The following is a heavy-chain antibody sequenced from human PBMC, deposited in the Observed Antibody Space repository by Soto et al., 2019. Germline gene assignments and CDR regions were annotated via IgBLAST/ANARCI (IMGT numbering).Heavy chain of an antibody. CDR2: INAGNGNT. CDR3: ASSYSNYALIDYYYYGMDV. J-gene: IGHJ6*02. Sequence: QVQLVQSGAEVKKPWASVKVSCKASGYTFTSYAMHWVRQAPGQRLEWMGWINAGNGNTKYSQKFQGRVTITRDTSASTAYMELSSLRSEDTAVYYCASSYSNYALIDYYYYGMDVWGQGTTVTVSS. D-gene: IGHD4-4*01. CDR1: GYTFTSYA. V-gene: IGHV1-3*01.